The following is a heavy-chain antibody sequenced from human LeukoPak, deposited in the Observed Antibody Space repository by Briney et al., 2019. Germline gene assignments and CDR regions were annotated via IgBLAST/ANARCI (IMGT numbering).Heavy chain of an antibody. CDR3: ARVWFGEDAFDI. J-gene: IGHJ3*02. CDR2: IIPIFGTA. Sequence: SVKVSCKASGGTFSSYAISWVRQAPGQGLEWMGGIIPIFGTANYAQKFQGRVTITADKSTSTAYMELSSLRSEDTAVYYCARVWFGEDAFDIWGQGTMVTVSS. CDR1: GGTFSSYA. D-gene: IGHD3-10*01. V-gene: IGHV1-69*06.